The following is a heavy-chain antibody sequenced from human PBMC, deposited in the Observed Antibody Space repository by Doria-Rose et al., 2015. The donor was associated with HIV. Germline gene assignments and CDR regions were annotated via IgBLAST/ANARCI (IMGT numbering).Heavy chain of an antibody. V-gene: IGHV2-26*01. J-gene: IGHJ4*02. D-gene: IGHD6-13*01. CDR2: IFSDDER. Sequence: QVTLKESGPVLVKPTETLTLTCTVSGVSLSSPGMGVSWIRQPPGKALEWLATIFSDDERSYKPSLKNRLTIASATSKRQVLLTMTDMDPMDTATYYCARIKSSRWYHKYYFDFWGQGTLVIVSA. CDR3: ARIKSSRWYHKYYFDF. CDR1: GVSLSSPGMG.